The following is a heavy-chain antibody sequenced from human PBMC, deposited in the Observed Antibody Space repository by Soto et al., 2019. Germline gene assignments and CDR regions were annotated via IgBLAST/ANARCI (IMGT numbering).Heavy chain of an antibody. Sequence: PGGSLRLSCSASGFTFSSYAMQWVRQAPGKGLEYVSAISSNGGSTYYADSVKGRFTISRDNSKNTLYLQMSSLRAEDTAVYYCVKGAYYDSSGPATHWGQGTLVTVSS. V-gene: IGHV3-64D*06. CDR2: ISSNGGST. CDR3: VKGAYYDSSGPATH. D-gene: IGHD3-22*01. CDR1: GFTFSSYA. J-gene: IGHJ4*02.